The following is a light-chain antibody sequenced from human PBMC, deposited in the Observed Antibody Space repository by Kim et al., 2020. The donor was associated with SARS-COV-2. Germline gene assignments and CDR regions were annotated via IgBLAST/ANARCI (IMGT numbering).Light chain of an antibody. V-gene: IGKV3-11*01. Sequence: EIVLTQSPATLSLSPGERATLSCRASHEISNYLGWYQQKPGQAPRLLIYDASNRATGIPARFSGSGSGTDFTLTISSLEPEDFAVYYCQQRSNWPRTFGQGTKVDIK. CDR1: HEISNY. CDR2: DAS. CDR3: QQRSNWPRT. J-gene: IGKJ1*01.